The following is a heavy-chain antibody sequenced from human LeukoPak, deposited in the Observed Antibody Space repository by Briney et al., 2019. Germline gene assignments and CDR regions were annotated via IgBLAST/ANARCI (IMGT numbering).Heavy chain of an antibody. CDR3: AKEYYVLLVYALGGSFDY. D-gene: IGHD2-8*02. J-gene: IGHJ4*02. V-gene: IGHV3-23*01. Sequence: PGGSLRLSCAASGFTFSSYAMSWVRQAPGKGLEWVSTISGNGRSTYYGDSVKGRFTISRDNSKNTLSLQMNSLRAEDTGVYYCAKEYYVLLVYALGGSFDYWGRGTLVTVSS. CDR1: GFTFSSYA. CDR2: ISGNGRST.